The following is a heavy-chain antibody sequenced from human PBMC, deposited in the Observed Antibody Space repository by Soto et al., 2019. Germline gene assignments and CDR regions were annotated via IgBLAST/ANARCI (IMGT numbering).Heavy chain of an antibody. D-gene: IGHD6-19*01. Sequence: PSETLSLTCTVSGGSISSGAYYWNWIRQHPGKGLEWIGCIHHSGGTYYDPSLKSRLTILVDTSKNQFSLKLSSVTPEDTAVYYCARLYSSAWSFDFWGQGTLVTVSS. CDR2: IHHSGGT. J-gene: IGHJ4*02. CDR3: ARLYSSAWSFDF. V-gene: IGHV4-31*03. CDR1: GGSISSGAYY.